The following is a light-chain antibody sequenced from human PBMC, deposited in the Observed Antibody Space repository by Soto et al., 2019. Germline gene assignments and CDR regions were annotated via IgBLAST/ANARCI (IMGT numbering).Light chain of an antibody. CDR1: SSDVGGYNY. CDR3: CSYAGSYPYV. CDR2: DVS. V-gene: IGLV2-11*01. Sequence: QSALTQPRSVSGSPGQSVTISCTVTSSDVGGYNYVSWYQQHPGKAPKLMISDVSKRPSGVPDRFSGSKSGNTASLTISGLQAEDEADYYCCSYAGSYPYVFGSGTKVTVL. J-gene: IGLJ1*01.